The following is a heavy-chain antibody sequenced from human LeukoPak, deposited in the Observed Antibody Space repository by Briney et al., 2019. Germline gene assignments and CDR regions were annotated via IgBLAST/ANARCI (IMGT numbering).Heavy chain of an antibody. CDR1: GYSFTSYC. J-gene: IGHJ3*01. CDR3: GISGDRVPLQDDVFDV. Sequence: GESLKISCKVSGYSFTSYCIGWVRQMPGKGLEWMWIIYPGDSGPTYSPSFQGQVTISVDKSISTAYLQWSSLQASDTAMYYCGISGDRVPLQDDVFDVWDQGTMVTVST. V-gene: IGHV5-51*01. D-gene: IGHD1-26*01. CDR2: IYPGDSGP.